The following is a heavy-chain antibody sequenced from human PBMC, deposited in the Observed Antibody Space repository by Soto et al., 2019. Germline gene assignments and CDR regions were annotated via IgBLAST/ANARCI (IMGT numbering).Heavy chain of an antibody. V-gene: IGHV3-23*01. CDR1: GFTFSSYA. CDR3: AKGPLDQLLFDYYYGMDV. J-gene: IGHJ6*02. Sequence: EVQLLESGGGLVQPGGSLRLSCAASGFTFSSYAMSWVRQAPGKGLEWVSAISGSGGSTYYADSVKGRFTISRDNSKNTLYLQMNSLRDEDTAVYYCAKGPLDQLLFDYYYGMDVWGQGTTVTVSS. D-gene: IGHD2-2*01. CDR2: ISGSGGST.